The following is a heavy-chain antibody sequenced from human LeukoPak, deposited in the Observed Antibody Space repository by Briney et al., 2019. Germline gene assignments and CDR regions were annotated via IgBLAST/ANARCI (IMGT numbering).Heavy chain of an antibody. CDR3: AREDYYNSGGYYLDY. D-gene: IGHD3-22*01. Sequence: SVTLSLTCTVSGYSISRGYSWGWIRQPPGKGLEWIGNIYHSGSTNYSPSLKSRVTISVDTSKNQFSLKLSSVTAADTAVYFCAREDYYNSGGYYLDYWGQGTLVTVSS. J-gene: IGHJ4*02. V-gene: IGHV4-38-2*02. CDR1: GYSISRGYS. CDR2: IYHSGST.